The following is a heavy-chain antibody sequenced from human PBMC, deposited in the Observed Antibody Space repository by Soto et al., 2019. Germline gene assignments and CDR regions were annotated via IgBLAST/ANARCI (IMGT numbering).Heavy chain of an antibody. V-gene: IGHV3-23*01. CDR3: VKTGHSDY. J-gene: IGHJ4*02. CDR1: GFTFGSFT. CDR2: ISGSGGST. Sequence: PGGSLRLSCAASGFTFGSFTMSWVRLAPGKGLEWVSAISGSGGSTYYADSVKGRFTISRDNSKNTLYLQMNSLRAEDTAVYYCVKTGHSDYWGQGTLVTVSS.